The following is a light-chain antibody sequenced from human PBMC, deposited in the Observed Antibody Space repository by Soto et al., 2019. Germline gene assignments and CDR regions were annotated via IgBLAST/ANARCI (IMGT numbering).Light chain of an antibody. CDR2: SNN. V-gene: IGLV1-44*01. CDR1: SSNIGSNT. Sequence: QSVLTQPPSASGTPGQRVTISCSGSSSNIGSNTVNWYQQLPGTAPKLLIYSNNQRPSGVPDRFSGSKSGTSAALAISGLQSADEADYYCAAWDVSLNGWVFGGGTKLTVL. CDR3: AAWDVSLNGWV. J-gene: IGLJ3*02.